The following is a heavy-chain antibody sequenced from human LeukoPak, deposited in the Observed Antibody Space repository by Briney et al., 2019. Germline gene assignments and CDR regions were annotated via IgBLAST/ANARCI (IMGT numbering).Heavy chain of an antibody. V-gene: IGHV3-23*01. CDR3: AKITLRVGVLFDY. J-gene: IGHJ4*02. CDR2: ISGSGGST. Sequence: GGSLRLSCAASGFTFSSYGMSWVSQAPGKGLEWVSAISGSGGSTYYADSVKGRFTISRDNSKNTLYLQMNSLRAEDTAVYYCAKITLRVGVLFDYWGQGTLVTVSS. D-gene: IGHD1-26*01. CDR1: GFTFSSYG.